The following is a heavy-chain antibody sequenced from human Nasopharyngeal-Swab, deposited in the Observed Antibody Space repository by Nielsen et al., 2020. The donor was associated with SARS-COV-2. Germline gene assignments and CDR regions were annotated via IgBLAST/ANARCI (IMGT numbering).Heavy chain of an antibody. CDR2: INSDGSST. Sequence: SCAASGFTFSSYWMHWVRQAPGKGLVWVSRINSDGSSTSYADSVKGRFTISRDNAKNTLYLQMNSLRAEDTAVYYCARDHCGGDCYVDYWGQGTLVTVSS. D-gene: IGHD2-21*02. V-gene: IGHV3-74*01. CDR1: GFTFSSYW. J-gene: IGHJ4*02. CDR3: ARDHCGGDCYVDY.